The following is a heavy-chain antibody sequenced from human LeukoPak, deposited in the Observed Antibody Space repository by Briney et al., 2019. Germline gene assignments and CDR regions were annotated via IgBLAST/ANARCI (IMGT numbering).Heavy chain of an antibody. CDR1: GFTFSSYA. CDR2: ISGSGGST. J-gene: IGHJ4*02. V-gene: IGHV3-23*01. CDR3: ANGPTPLLNYYDSSGYLN. D-gene: IGHD3-22*01. Sequence: PGGSLRLSCAASGFTFSSYAMSWVRQAPGKGLEWVSAISGSGGSTYYADSVKGRFTISRDNSKNTLYLQMNSLRAEDTAVYYCANGPTPLLNYYDSSGYLNWGQGTLVTVSS.